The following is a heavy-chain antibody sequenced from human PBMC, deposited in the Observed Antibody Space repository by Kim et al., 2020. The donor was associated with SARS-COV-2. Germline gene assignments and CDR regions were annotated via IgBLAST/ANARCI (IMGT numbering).Heavy chain of an antibody. D-gene: IGHD6-19*01. J-gene: IGHJ5*02. CDR1: GFTFGAYA. CDR2: VNNNNNP. V-gene: IGHV3-23*01. Sequence: GGSLRLSCATSGFTFGAYALSWVRQAPGGGLEWVASVNNNNNPYYADFVKGRFTVSRVYSQNTLHLQMDRLRVEDTALYYCAKDHPSGGWPAFDSWGQG. CDR3: AKDHPSGGWPAFDS.